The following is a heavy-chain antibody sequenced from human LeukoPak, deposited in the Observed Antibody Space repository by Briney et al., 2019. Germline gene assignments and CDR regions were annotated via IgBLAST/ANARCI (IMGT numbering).Heavy chain of an antibody. V-gene: IGHV3-53*05. Sequence: GGSLRLSCAASGFTVSNNYMSWVRQAPGKGLEWVSAISGSGGSTYYADSVKGRFTISRDNSKNTLYLQMNSLRAEDTAVYYCARDGSSESPGDAFDIWGQGTMVTVSS. D-gene: IGHD7-27*01. J-gene: IGHJ3*02. CDR3: ARDGSSESPGDAFDI. CDR2: ISGSGGST. CDR1: GFTVSNNY.